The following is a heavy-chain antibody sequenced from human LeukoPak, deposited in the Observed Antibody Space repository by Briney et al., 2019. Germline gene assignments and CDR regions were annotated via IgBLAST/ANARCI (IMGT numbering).Heavy chain of an antibody. CDR2: IYSGGST. V-gene: IGHV3-66*02. J-gene: IGHJ6*03. Sequence: GGSLKLSCAASGFTVSSNYMSWVRQAPGKGLEWVSIIYSGGSTYYAGYVKGRVTVYRDNYKNTLYLQMNSVRDEDPAVYYCARGAVRGVIDYYYYMDVWGKGTTVTVSS. CDR1: GFTVSSNY. D-gene: IGHD3-10*01. CDR3: ARGAVRGVIDYYYYMDV.